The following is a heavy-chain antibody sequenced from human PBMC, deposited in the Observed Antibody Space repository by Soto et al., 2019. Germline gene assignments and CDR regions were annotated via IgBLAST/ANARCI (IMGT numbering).Heavy chain of an antibody. CDR3: VDCSGGSCYYGMGD. J-gene: IGHJ6*02. V-gene: IGHV1-69*13. CDR2: IIPIFGTA. Sequence: SVKVSCKASGGTFSSHAISWVRQAPGQGLEWMGGIIPIFGTANYAQKFQGRVTITADESTSTAYMELSSLRSEDTAVYYCVDCSGGSCYYGMGDWGQGTTVTVCS. D-gene: IGHD2-15*01. CDR1: GGTFSSHA.